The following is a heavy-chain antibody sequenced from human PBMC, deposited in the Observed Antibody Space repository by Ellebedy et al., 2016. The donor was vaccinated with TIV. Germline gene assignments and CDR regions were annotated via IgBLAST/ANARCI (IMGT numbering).Heavy chain of an antibody. J-gene: IGHJ3*02. CDR2: ITRKSDGETT. CDR1: GFTFSFVW. CDR3: AADYNCSSTDCPGAFDI. Sequence: GESLKISCEASGFTFSFVWMTWVRQAQGKGLEWVGRITRKSDGETTNYAAPVRGRFTIYRDDSQNTLYRQMNSLKTEDTAVYFCAADYNCSSTDCPGAFDIWGQGTMVTVSS. V-gene: IGHV3-15*01. D-gene: IGHD2-2*01.